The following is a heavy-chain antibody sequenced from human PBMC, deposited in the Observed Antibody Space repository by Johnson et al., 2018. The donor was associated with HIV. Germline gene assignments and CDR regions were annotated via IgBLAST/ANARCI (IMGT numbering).Heavy chain of an antibody. CDR3: AKVMTASSVNSFGGVIDASDI. CDR2: IRHDGSNT. Sequence: QVQLVESGGGVVQPGGSLRLSCAASGFTFSSYGMHWVRQAPGKGLECVAFIRHDGSNTHYADSVKGRFTISRDNSKNTLHLQMNSLRAADTAVYYCAKVMTASSVNSFGGVIDASDIWGQGTMVTVS. V-gene: IGHV3-30*02. CDR1: GFTFSSYG. D-gene: IGHD3-16*01. J-gene: IGHJ3*02.